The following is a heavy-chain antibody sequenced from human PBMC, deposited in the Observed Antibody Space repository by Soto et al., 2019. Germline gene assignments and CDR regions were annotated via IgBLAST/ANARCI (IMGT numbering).Heavy chain of an antibody. CDR1: GGSFSGYY. CDR3: ARVRGLLAAAAHYYYYYMDV. V-gene: IGHV4-34*01. J-gene: IGHJ6*03. D-gene: IGHD6-13*01. Sequence: SETLSLTCAVYGGSFSGYYWSWIRQPPGKGLEWIGEINHSGSTNYNPSLKSRVTISVDTSKNQFSLKLSSATAADTAVYYCARVRGLLAAAAHYYYYYMDVWGKGTTVTVSS. CDR2: INHSGST.